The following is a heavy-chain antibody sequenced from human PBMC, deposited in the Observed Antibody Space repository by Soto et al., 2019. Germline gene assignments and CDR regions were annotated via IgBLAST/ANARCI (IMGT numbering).Heavy chain of an antibody. D-gene: IGHD3-10*01. CDR3: ARDIGSYAYGEGY. CDR2: VYSSGTT. CDR1: GGSINSYW. V-gene: IGHV4-4*07. Sequence: TSETLSLTCSVSGGSINSYWWSWIRQPAGKGLEWIGRVYSSGTTDYNPSLNSRATLSVETSKNQFSLKLSSVTAADTAVYYCARDIGSYAYGEGYWGQGIQVTAP. J-gene: IGHJ4*02.